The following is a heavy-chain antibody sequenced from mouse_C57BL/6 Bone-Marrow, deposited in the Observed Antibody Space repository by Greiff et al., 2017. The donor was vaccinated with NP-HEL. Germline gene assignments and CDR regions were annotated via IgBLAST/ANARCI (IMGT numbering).Heavy chain of an antibody. CDR1: GYTFTSYW. Sequence: QVQLQQPGAELVKPGASVELSCKASGYTFTSYWMHWVKQRPGQGLEWIGMIHPNSGSTNYHEKFKSKATLTVDKSSSTAYMQLSSLTSEDSAVYYCARGWLLRGLFAYWGQGTLVTVSA. D-gene: IGHD2-3*01. CDR3: ARGWLLRGLFAY. CDR2: IHPNSGST. V-gene: IGHV1-64*01. J-gene: IGHJ3*01.